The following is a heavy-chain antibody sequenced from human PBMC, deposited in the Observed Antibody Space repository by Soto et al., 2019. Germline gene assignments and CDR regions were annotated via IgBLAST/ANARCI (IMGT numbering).Heavy chain of an antibody. D-gene: IGHD1-1*01. V-gene: IGHV3-15*02. CDR2: IKNKVDGGTV. Sequence: EVRLVESGGALVKPGGSLRLSCAASGFTFSNAWMNWVRQAPGKGLEWIGRIKNKVDGGTVEYAAPGNVRFTISRDDSKNTLYLQMNSLKVEDTAVYFCTRDLALRNNNYYCAMDVWGRGTTVTVSS. CDR1: GFTFSNAW. CDR3: TRDLALRNNNYYCAMDV. J-gene: IGHJ6*01.